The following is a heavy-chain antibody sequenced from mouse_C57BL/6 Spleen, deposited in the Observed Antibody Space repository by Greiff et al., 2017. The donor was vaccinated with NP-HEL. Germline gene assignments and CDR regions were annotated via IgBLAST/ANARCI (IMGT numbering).Heavy chain of an antibody. Sequence: EVKLVESGEGLVKPGGSLKLSCAASGFTFSSYAMSWVRQTPEKRLEWVAYISSGGDYIYYADTVKGRFTISRDNARNTLYLQMSSLKSEDTAMYYCTRDLGEGGYFDYWGQGTTLTVSS. CDR1: GFTFSSYA. J-gene: IGHJ2*01. CDR2: ISSGGDYI. CDR3: TRDLGEGGYFDY. D-gene: IGHD3-3*01. V-gene: IGHV5-9-1*02.